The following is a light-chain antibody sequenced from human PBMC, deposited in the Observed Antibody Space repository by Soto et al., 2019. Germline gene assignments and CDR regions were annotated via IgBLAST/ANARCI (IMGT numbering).Light chain of an antibody. Sequence: QAVLTQPASVSGSPGQSITISCTGTSSDVGNYKYVSWYQQHPGKAPKLMIYDVSKRPSGVPDRFSGSKSGSTASLTVSGFQAEDECDYYCSSYAGNNYEVFGTGTKGTVL. CDR2: DVS. J-gene: IGLJ1*01. CDR1: SSDVGNYKY. CDR3: SSYAGNNYEV. V-gene: IGLV2-8*01.